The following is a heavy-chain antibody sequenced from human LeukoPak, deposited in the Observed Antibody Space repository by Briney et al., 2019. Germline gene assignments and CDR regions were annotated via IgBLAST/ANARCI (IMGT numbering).Heavy chain of an antibody. V-gene: IGHV4-34*01. CDR2: INHSGST. D-gene: IGHD2-21*01. CDR3: ARGGGEAPSS. J-gene: IGHJ4*02. CDR1: GGSFSGYY. Sequence: ASETLSLTCAVYGGSFSGYYWSWIRQPPGKGLEWIGEINHSGSTNYSPSLKSRVTISTDTSKNQFSLKLSSVTAADTAVYFCARGGGEAPSSWGQGNLVTVSS.